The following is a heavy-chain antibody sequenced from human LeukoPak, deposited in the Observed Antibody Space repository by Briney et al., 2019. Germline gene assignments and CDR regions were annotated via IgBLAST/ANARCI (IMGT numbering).Heavy chain of an antibody. CDR3: TRIYDYGDSYYYYYYYMDV. CDR2: IRSKAYGGTT. V-gene: IGHV3-49*03. D-gene: IGHD4-17*01. Sequence: PGGSLRLSCTASGFTFGDYAMSWFRQAPGKGLEWVGFIRSKAYGGTTEYAASVKGRFTISRDDSKSIAYLQMNSLKTEDTAVYYCTRIYDYGDSYYYYYYYMDVWGKGTTVTVSS. CDR1: GFTFGDYA. J-gene: IGHJ6*03.